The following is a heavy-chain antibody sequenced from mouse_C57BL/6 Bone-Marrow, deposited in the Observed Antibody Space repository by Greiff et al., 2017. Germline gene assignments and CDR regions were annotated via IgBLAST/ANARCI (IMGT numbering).Heavy chain of an antibody. V-gene: IGHV5-6*02. CDR3: ARHHAGFAY. CDR2: ISSGGSYT. J-gene: IGHJ3*01. CDR1: GFTFSSYG. Sequence: EVKLVESGGDLVKPGGSLKLSCAASGFTFSSYGMSWVRQTPDKRLEWVATISSGGSYTYYPDSVKGRFTSSRNNAKNPLYLQMSSLKSEDTAMYYCARHHAGFAYWGQGTLVTVSA.